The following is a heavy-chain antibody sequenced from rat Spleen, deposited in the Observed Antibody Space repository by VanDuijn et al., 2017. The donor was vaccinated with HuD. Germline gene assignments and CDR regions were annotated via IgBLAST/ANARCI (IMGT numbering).Heavy chain of an antibody. CDR2: INSAGST. V-gene: IGHV3-3*01. CDR3: ARHGYNSGSDWFAY. CDR1: GYSITSAYR. J-gene: IGHJ3*01. Sequence: VQLKESGPGLVQPSQTLSLTCTVSGYSITSAYRWNWIRKFPGNKLEWMGYINSAGSTNYNPSLKSRISITRDTSKNQFFLQVNSVTTEDTATYYCARHGYNSGSDWFAYWGQGTLVTVSS. D-gene: IGHD4-3*01.